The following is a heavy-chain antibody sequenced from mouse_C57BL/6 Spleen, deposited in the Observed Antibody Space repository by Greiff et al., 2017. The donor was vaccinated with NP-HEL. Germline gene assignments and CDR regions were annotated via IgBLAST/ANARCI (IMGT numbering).Heavy chain of an antibody. CDR3: ARYFSVGY. Sequence: QVQLQQSGAELAKPGASVTLSCKASGYTFTSYWMHWVKQRPGQGLEWIGYINPSSGYPKYNQKFKDKATLTADKTSSTAYMQLSSLTYEDSAVYSCARYFSVGYRGQGTTLTVSS. J-gene: IGHJ2*01. CDR2: INPSSGYP. CDR1: GYTFTSYW. V-gene: IGHV1-7*01.